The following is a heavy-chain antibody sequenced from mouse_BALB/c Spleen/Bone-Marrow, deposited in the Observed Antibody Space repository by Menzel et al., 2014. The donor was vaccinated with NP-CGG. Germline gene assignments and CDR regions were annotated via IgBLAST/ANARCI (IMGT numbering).Heavy chain of an antibody. V-gene: IGHV1S56*01. CDR2: IYPGNVNA. D-gene: IGHD1-1*01. CDR1: GYTFTSYY. Sequence: QVQLQQSGPELVKPGASVRISCKASGYTFTSYYIHWVKQRSGQGLEWIGWIYPGNVNAKYNEKFKGKATLTADKSSSTAYMQLSSLTSEDSAVYFCARWGTTVVDAMDYWGQGTSVTVSS. CDR3: ARWGTTVVDAMDY. J-gene: IGHJ4*01.